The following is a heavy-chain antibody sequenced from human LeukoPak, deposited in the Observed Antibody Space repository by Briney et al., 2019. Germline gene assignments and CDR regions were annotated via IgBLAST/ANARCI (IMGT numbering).Heavy chain of an antibody. CDR3: ARGIAAASERAPDM. CDR2: IYSSGDT. CDR1: GGSVSFYY. D-gene: IGHD6-13*01. Sequence: SETLSLTCTVSGGSVSFYYWSWIRQPAGKGLEWIGRIYSSGDTDYNPSLKSRVTMSVDTSKNQFSLKLRSVTAADTAVYYCARGIAAASERAPDMWGQGTMVTVSS. V-gene: IGHV4-4*07. J-gene: IGHJ3*02.